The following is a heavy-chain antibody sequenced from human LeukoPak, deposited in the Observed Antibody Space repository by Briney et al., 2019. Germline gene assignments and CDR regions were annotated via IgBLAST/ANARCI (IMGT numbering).Heavy chain of an antibody. Sequence: SEILSLTCTVSGGSIGKYYWSWIRQSPGKGLEWIGYVHYSGGAKYNPYFESRVTISVDTSHNQVSLKLTSLTAADTAVYYCARQAIYSDSSGYYSFWGPGTLVTVSS. CDR2: VHYSGGA. CDR1: GGSIGKYY. D-gene: IGHD3-22*01. V-gene: IGHV4-59*08. J-gene: IGHJ4*02. CDR3: ARQAIYSDSSGYYSF.